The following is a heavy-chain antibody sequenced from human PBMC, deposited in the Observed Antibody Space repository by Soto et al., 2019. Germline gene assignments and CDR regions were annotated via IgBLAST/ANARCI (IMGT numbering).Heavy chain of an antibody. V-gene: IGHV3-30*18. J-gene: IGHJ4*02. CDR2: ISYDGSNK. CDR3: AKDIVRYTYGACDN. Sequence: QVQLVESGGAVVQPGKSLRLSCAASGFTFSSYGMYWIRQAPGKGLEWVAAISYDGSNKFHADSVKGRFTISRDNSQNTLYLQMNSLINEDTAVYYCAKDIVRYTYGACDNWGQGALVTVSS. CDR1: GFTFSSYG. D-gene: IGHD5-18*01.